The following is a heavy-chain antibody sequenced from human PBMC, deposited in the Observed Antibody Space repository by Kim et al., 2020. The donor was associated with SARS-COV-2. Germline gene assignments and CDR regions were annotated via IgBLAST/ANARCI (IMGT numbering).Heavy chain of an antibody. V-gene: IGHV3-30*07. D-gene: IGHD6-19*01. CDR3: ARDSGIAVAGTRYYFDY. J-gene: IGHJ4*02. Sequence: VKGRFTISRDNSKNTLYLRMNSLRAEDTAVYYCARDSGIAVAGTRYYFDYWGQGTLVTVSS.